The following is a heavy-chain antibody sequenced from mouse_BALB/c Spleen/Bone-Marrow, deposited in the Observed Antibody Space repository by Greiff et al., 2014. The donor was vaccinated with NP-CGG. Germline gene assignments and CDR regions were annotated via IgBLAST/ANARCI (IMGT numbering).Heavy chain of an antibody. CDR3: ARSYYGSSYYFDY. J-gene: IGHJ2*01. Sequence: EVQVVESGGGLVQPGGSRKLSCAASGFTFSSFGMHWVRQAPEKGLEWVAYISSGSSTIYYADTVKGRFTISRDNPKNTLFLQMTSLRSEDTAMHYCARSYYGSSYYFDYWGQGTTLTVSS. CDR2: ISSGSSTI. CDR1: GFTFSSFG. V-gene: IGHV5-17*02. D-gene: IGHD1-1*01.